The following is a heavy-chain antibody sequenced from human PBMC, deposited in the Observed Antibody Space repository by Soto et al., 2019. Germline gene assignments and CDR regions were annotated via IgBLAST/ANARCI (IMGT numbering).Heavy chain of an antibody. J-gene: IGHJ5*02. V-gene: IGHV3-7*01. Sequence: EVQLVESGGGLVQPGGSLRLSCAASGFTFDSYWMSWVRQAPGKGLEWVANIKEDGSKKNYGDSVKGRFTISRDNAKNSLFLQMSSLRGEDTAVYYCARTEGRGYLLDYDLKFDRWGQGTLVTVSS. CDR2: IKEDGSKK. CDR1: GFTFDSYW. D-gene: IGHD3-16*01. CDR3: ARTEGRGYLLDYDLKFDR.